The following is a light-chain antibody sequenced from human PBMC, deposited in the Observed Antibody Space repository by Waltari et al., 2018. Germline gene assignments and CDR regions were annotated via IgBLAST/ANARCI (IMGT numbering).Light chain of an antibody. Sequence: DIHMTQFPSSVSASVGDRVPIPCRASQSISTWLAWYQQKPGKAPKLLIYSASSLQSGAPSRFNGSGSGTDFTLTISSLQPEDSAICFCQQAGSLPGFGPGTKLDIK. CDR1: QSISTW. CDR2: SAS. CDR3: QQAGSLPG. J-gene: IGKJ3*01. V-gene: IGKV1-12*01.